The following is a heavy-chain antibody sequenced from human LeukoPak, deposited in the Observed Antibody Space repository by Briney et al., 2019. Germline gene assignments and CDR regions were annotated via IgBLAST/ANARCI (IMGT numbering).Heavy chain of an antibody. V-gene: IGHV4-61*02. CDR2: IYTSGST. Sequence: SETLSLTCTVSGGSISSGSYYWSWIRQPAGKGLEWIGRIYTSGSTNYNPSLKSRVTISVDTSKNQFSLKLSSVTAANTAVYYCARYHTMVRGTNWFDPWGQGTLVTVSS. CDR1: GGSISSGSYY. J-gene: IGHJ5*02. D-gene: IGHD3-10*01. CDR3: ARYHTMVRGTNWFDP.